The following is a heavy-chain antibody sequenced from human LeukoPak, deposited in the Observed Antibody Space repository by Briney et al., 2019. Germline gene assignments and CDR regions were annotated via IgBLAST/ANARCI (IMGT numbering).Heavy chain of an antibody. Sequence: GGSLRLSCAASGFTFSSYSMNWVRQAPGKGLEWVSSISSSSTYIYYADSVKGRFTISRDNAKNSLYLQMNTLRAEDTAVYYCARVGSSRSYNQDHWSQVTLVAVAS. CDR2: ISSSSTYI. J-gene: IGHJ4*02. V-gene: IGHV3-21*01. D-gene: IGHD1-26*01. CDR1: GFTFSSYS. CDR3: ARVGSSRSYNQDH.